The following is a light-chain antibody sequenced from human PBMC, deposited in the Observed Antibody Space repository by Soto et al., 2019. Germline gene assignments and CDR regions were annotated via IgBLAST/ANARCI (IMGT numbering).Light chain of an antibody. CDR1: SSNIGAGYD. Sequence: QSVLTQPPSVSGAPGQRVTISCTGSSSNIGAGYDVHWYQQLPGTAPKLLIYANDNRPSGVPDRFSGSESGTSASLAITGLQAEDEADYYCQSYDSSLSGYVFXTGTKVTVL. V-gene: IGLV1-40*01. CDR3: QSYDSSLSGYV. J-gene: IGLJ1*01. CDR2: AND.